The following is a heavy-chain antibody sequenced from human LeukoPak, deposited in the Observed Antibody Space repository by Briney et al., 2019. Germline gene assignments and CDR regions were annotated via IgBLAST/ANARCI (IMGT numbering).Heavy chain of an antibody. D-gene: IGHD2-8*01. J-gene: IGHJ4*02. CDR1: GFTFSSYW. Sequence: GGSLRLSRAASGFTFSSYWMHWVRQAPGKGLVWVSRINSDGSSTDYADSVKGRFTISRDNARNTLYLQMNSLTADDTAVYYCASTNRCDYWGQGTLVTVSS. CDR2: INSDGSST. V-gene: IGHV3-74*01. CDR3: ASTNRCDY.